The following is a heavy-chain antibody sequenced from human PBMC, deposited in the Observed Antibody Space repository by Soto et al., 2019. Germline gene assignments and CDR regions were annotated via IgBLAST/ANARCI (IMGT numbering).Heavy chain of an antibody. CDR1: GGSISSGGYY. CDR2: IYYSGST. CDR3: ARDRGYCSGGSCYVDY. D-gene: IGHD2-15*01. J-gene: IGHJ4*02. Sequence: QVQLQESGPGLVKPSQTLSLTCTVSGGSISSGGYYWSWIRQHPGKGLEWIGYIYYSGSTYYNPCLKSRVTISVDKSKNQFSLKLSSVTAADTAVYYCARDRGYCSGGSCYVDYWGQGTLVTVSS. V-gene: IGHV4-31*03.